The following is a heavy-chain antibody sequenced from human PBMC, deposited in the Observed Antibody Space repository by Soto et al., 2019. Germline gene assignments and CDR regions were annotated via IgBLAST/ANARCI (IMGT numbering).Heavy chain of an antibody. CDR1: GGSFSGYY. CDR3: ARVGYCSSTPCWPIGYFEY. V-gene: IGHV4-34*01. Sequence: SETLSLTCAVYGGSFSGYYWGWIRQPPGKGLEWIGEINHSGSTNYNPSLKSRVTISVDTSKNQFSLKLSSVTAADTAVYYCARVGYCSSTPCWPIGYFEYWGQGTPVTVSS. D-gene: IGHD2-2*01. J-gene: IGHJ4*02. CDR2: INHSGST.